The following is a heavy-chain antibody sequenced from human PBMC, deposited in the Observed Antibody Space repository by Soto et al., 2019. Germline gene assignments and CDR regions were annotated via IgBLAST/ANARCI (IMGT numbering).Heavy chain of an antibody. J-gene: IGHJ3*02. CDR1: GYRFTEFG. V-gene: IGHV1-18*01. CDR2: SRADNSHQ. Sequence: QVQLLQSGPEVKKPGASVKVSCRAFGYRFTEFGISWVRQAPGQGLEWVGGSRADNSHQNYAKILQGRLNVTTATSSNTEYMELTCLPSADTAVYCCARAADRFDFVWGRNDALDIWGQGTVVFVSS. CDR3: ARAADRFDFVWGRNDALDI. D-gene: IGHD3-16*01.